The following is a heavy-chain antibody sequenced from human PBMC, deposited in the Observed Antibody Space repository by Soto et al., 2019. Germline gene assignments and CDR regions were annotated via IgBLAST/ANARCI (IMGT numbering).Heavy chain of an antibody. D-gene: IGHD3-10*01. CDR3: ARGGADHYNYGMDV. CDR1: GFTLSTYA. Sequence: QLSESGGGLLQPGGSLTLSCAASGFTLSTYAMTWVRQPPGKGLEWVSSMNGAATSTSYADSVKGRFTTSRDKSKNTLYLEMRTLRPEDTAVYDCARGGADHYNYGMDVWGQGTTVIVSS. J-gene: IGHJ6*02. V-gene: IGHV3-23*05. CDR2: MNGAATST.